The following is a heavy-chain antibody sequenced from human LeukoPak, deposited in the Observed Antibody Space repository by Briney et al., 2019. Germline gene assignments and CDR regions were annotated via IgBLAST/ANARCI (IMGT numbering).Heavy chain of an antibody. V-gene: IGHV3-23*01. D-gene: IGHD2-15*01. Sequence: PGGSLRLSCAASGFTFSSYAMSWVRQAPGKGLEWVSAISGSGGSTYYADSVKGRFTISRDNSKNTLYLQMNSLRAEDTAVYYCARDSPNLFCSGGSCYGNWFDPWGQGTLVTVSS. CDR2: ISGSGGST. J-gene: IGHJ5*02. CDR3: ARDSPNLFCSGGSCYGNWFDP. CDR1: GFTFSSYA.